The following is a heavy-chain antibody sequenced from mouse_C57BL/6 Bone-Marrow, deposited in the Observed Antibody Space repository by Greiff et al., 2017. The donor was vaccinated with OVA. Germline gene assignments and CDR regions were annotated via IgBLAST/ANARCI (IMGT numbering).Heavy chain of an antibody. Sequence: VQLKQSVAELVRPGASVKLSCTASGFNIKNTYMHWVKQRPEQGLEWIGRIDPANGNTKYAPKFQGKATITADTSSNTAYLQLSSLTSEDTAIYCCARNYGSSYWYFDVWGTGTTVTVSS. D-gene: IGHD1-1*01. J-gene: IGHJ1*03. V-gene: IGHV14-3*01. CDR3: ARNYGSSYWYFDV. CDR1: GFNIKNTY. CDR2: IDPANGNT.